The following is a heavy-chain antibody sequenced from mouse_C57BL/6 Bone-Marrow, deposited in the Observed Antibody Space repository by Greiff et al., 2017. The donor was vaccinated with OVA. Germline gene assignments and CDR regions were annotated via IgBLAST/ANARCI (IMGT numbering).Heavy chain of an antibody. CDR2: INPSNGGT. D-gene: IGHD1-1*01. CDR3: AREGYYYGSSLDY. Sequence: VQLQQPGPELVKPGASVKLSCKASGYTFTSYWMHWVKQRPGQGLEWIGNINPSNGGTNYNEKFKSKATLTVDKSSSTAYMQLSSLTSEDSAVYYCAREGYYYGSSLDYWGQGTTLTVSS. J-gene: IGHJ2*01. CDR1: GYTFTSYW. V-gene: IGHV1-53*01.